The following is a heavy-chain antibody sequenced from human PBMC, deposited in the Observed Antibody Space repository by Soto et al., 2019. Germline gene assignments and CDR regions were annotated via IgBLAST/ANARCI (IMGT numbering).Heavy chain of an antibody. V-gene: IGHV4-4*02. CDR3: ARVYTGSYSDY. CDR1: GGSIGSNNW. J-gene: IGHJ4*02. Sequence: PSETLSLTCAVSGGSIGSNNWWSWVRQPPGKGLEWIGEIFHSGSTYYNPSLKTRVTISVDKSKNQFSLKLSSVTAADTAVYYCARVYTGSYSDYWGQGTLVTVPQ. D-gene: IGHD1-26*01. CDR2: IFHSGST.